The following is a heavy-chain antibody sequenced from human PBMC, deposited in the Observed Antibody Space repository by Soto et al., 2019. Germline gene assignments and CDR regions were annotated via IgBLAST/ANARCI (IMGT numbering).Heavy chain of an antibody. CDR3: ARDLGFQVPAARDYYYYYYMDV. J-gene: IGHJ6*03. CDR1: GGTFSSYT. V-gene: IGHV1-69*04. Sequence: SVKVSCKASGGTFSSYTISWVRQAPGQGLEWMGRIIPILGIANYAQKFQGRVTITADKSTSTAYMELSSLRSEDTAVYYCARDLGFQVPAARDYYYYYYMDVWGKGTTVTVSS. CDR2: IIPILGIA. D-gene: IGHD2-2*01.